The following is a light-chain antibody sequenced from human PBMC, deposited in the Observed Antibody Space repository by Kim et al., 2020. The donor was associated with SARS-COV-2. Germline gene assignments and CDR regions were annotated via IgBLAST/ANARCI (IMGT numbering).Light chain of an antibody. V-gene: IGKV1-5*01. J-gene: IGKJ1*01. CDR1: QSISSY. CDR3: QQYNTYSPWT. Sequence: DIQMTQSPSTLSASVGDRVTITCRASQSISSYLAWYQQTPGKAPKLLIYDASSLENGVPSRFSGSGSGTEFTLTISSLQPGDFATYYCQQYNTYSPWTFGKGTKVDIK. CDR2: DAS.